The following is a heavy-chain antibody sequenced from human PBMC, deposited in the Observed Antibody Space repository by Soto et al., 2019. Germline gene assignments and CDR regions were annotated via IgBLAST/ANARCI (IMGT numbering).Heavy chain of an antibody. V-gene: IGHV5-51*01. CDR3: ARHVATRITIFGVVTPHYYYYYGMDV. CDR2: IYPGDSDT. CDR1: GYSFTSYW. Sequence: PXESMKISFKGSGYSFTSYWIGWVRQIPGKGLEWMGIIYPGDSDTRYSPSFQGQVTISADKSISTAYLQWSSLKASDTAMYYCARHVATRITIFGVVTPHYYYYYGMDVWGQGTTVTVSS. D-gene: IGHD3-3*01. J-gene: IGHJ6*02.